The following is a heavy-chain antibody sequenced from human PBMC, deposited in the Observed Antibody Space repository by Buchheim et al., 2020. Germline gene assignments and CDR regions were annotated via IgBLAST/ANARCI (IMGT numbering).Heavy chain of an antibody. D-gene: IGHD1-26*01. CDR2: INHSGST. V-gene: IGHV4-34*01. Sequence: QVQLQQWGAGLLKPSETLSLTCAVYGGSFSGYYWSWIRQPPGKGLEWIGEINHSGSTNYNPSLKSRVTISVDTSKNQFPLKLSSVTAADTAVYYCATTDGEELQPGGAWGQGTL. CDR1: GGSFSGYY. CDR3: ATTDGEELQPGGA. J-gene: IGHJ5*02.